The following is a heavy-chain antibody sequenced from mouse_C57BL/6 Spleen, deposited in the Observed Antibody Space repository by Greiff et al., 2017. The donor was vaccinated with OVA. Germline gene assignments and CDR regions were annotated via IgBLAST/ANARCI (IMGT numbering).Heavy chain of an antibody. Sequence: VQLQQPGAELVMPGASVKLSCKASGYTFTSYWMHWVKQRPGQGLEWIGEIDPSDSYTNYNQKFKGKSTLTVDKSSSTAYMQLSSLTSVDSAVYYGARRGYCGSSNWYFDVWGTGTTVTVSS. CDR3: ARRGYCGSSNWYFDV. V-gene: IGHV1-69*01. D-gene: IGHD1-1*01. J-gene: IGHJ1*03. CDR2: IDPSDSYT. CDR1: GYTFTSYW.